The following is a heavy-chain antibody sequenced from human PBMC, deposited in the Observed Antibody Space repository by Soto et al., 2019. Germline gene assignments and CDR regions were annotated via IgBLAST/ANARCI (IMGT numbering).Heavy chain of an antibody. CDR2: TYYRSKWYN. CDR1: GDSVSSNSAA. Sequence: SQTLSLTCAISGDSVSSNSAAWNWIRQSPSRGLEWLGRTYYRSKWYNDYAVSVKSRITINPDTSKNQFSLQLNSVTPEDTAVYYCARGTLTYSSRWYYWFDPWGQGTLVTVSS. D-gene: IGHD6-13*01. J-gene: IGHJ5*02. V-gene: IGHV6-1*01. CDR3: ARGTLTYSSRWYYWFDP.